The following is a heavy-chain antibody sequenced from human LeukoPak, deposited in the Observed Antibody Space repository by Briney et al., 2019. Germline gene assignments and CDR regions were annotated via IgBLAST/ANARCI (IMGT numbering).Heavy chain of an antibody. J-gene: IGHJ4*02. D-gene: IGHD2-8*01. Sequence: PSETLSLTCTVSGGSISSSSYYWGWIRQPPGKGLEWIGSIYYSGSTYYNPSLKSRVTISVGTSKNQFSLKLSSVTAADTAVYYRARVYCTNGVCSEDDYWGQGTLVTVSS. CDR1: GGSISSSSYY. V-gene: IGHV4-39*01. CDR2: IYYSGST. CDR3: ARVYCTNGVCSEDDY.